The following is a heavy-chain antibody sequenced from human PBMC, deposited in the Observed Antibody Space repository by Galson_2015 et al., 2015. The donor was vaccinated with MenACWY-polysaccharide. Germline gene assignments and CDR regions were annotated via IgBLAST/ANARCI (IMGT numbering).Heavy chain of an antibody. CDR2: IKQDGSEK. J-gene: IGHJ2*01. CDR3: VRPTLPIPWYFDL. V-gene: IGHV3-7*01. Sequence: SLRLSCAATEFSFSSYWMSWVRQVPGKGLEWVANIKQDGSEKYYVDSVKGRFTISRDNARNSLYLQMISLRAEDTAVYYCVRPTLPIPWYFDLWGRGTLVAVSS. CDR1: EFSFSSYW.